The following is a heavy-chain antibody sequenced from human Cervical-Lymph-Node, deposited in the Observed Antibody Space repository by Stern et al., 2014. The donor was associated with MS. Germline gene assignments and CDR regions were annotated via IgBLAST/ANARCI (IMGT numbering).Heavy chain of an antibody. Sequence: QLQLQESGPGLVTPSQTLSLTCTVSGGSISSGGYYWSWIRQHPGKGLEWIGYIYYSGSTYDNPSLKSRVTISVDTSKNQFSLKLSSVTAADTAVYYCAREDTSLVDYWGQGTLVTVSS. CDR2: IYYSGST. V-gene: IGHV4-31*03. CDR1: GGSISSGGYY. J-gene: IGHJ4*02. CDR3: AREDTSLVDY. D-gene: IGHD2-2*02.